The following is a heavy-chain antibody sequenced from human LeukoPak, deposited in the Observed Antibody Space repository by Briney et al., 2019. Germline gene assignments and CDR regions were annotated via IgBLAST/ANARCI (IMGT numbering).Heavy chain of an antibody. D-gene: IGHD4-23*01. CDR3: AKDSGGNQFSYYMDV. CDR1: GFTFSNYG. J-gene: IGHJ6*03. V-gene: IGHV3-30*02. Sequence: PRGSLRLSCAASGFTFSNYGIHWVRQAPGKGMEWVAFIWYDGSNKYYADSVKGRFTISRDNSKNTLYLQMNSLRAEDTAVYYCAKDSGGNQFSYYMDVWSKGTTVTVSS. CDR2: IWYDGSNK.